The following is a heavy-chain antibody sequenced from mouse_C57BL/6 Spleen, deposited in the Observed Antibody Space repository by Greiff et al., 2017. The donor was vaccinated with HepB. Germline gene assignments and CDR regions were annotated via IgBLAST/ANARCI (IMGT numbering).Heavy chain of an antibody. V-gene: IGHV1-39*01. CDR2: INPNYGTT. J-gene: IGHJ1*03. D-gene: IGHD1-1*01. CDR1: GYSFTDYN. Sequence: VHVKQSGPELVKPGASVKISCKASGYSFTDYNMNWVKQSNGKSLEWIGVINPNYGTTSYNQKFKGKATLTVDQSSSTAYMQLNSLTSEDSAVYYCAQIYYGSSYWYFDVWGTGTTVTVTS. CDR3: AQIYYGSSYWYFDV.